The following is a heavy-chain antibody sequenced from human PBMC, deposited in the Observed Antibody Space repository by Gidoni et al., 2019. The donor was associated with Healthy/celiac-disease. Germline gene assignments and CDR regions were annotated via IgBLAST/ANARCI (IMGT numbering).Heavy chain of an antibody. D-gene: IGHD3-22*01. CDR1: GFSLSTSGMC. J-gene: IGHJ4*02. CDR3: ARTYSYDSSGHPLDY. CDR2: IDWDDDK. Sequence: QVTLRESGPALVKPTQTLTLTCTFSGFSLSTSGMCVSWIRQPPGKALEWLARIDWDDDKYYSTSLKTRLTISKDTSKTLVVLTMTNMDPVDTATYYCARTYSYDSSGHPLDYWGQGTLVTVSS. V-gene: IGHV2-70*15.